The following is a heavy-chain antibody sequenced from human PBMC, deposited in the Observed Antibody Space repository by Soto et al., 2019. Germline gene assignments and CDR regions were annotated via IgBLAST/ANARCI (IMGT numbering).Heavy chain of an antibody. CDR1: GGPISSSSYY. J-gene: IGHJ6*03. CDR3: ARSYVTPMPALNYYYMDV. D-gene: IGHD2-21*02. Sequence: SETLSLTCTVSGGPISSSSYYWGWIRQPPGKGLEWIGSIYYSGSTYYNPSLKSRVTISVDTSKNQFSLKLSSVTAADTAVFYCARSYVTPMPALNYYYMDVWAKGPRSP. CDR2: IYYSGST. V-gene: IGHV4-39*01.